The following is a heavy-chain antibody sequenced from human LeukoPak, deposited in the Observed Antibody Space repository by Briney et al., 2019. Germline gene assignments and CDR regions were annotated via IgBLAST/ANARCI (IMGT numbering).Heavy chain of an antibody. CDR3: AREALVRGVRGAFDI. D-gene: IGHD3-10*01. J-gene: IGHJ3*02. V-gene: IGHV3-13*05. Sequence: GGSLRLSCAASGFTFSSYDMHWVRQATGKGLEWVSAIGTAGDPYYPGTVKGRFTISRENAKNSLYLQMNSLRAGDTAVYYCAREALVRGVRGAFDIWGQGTMVTVSS. CDR2: IGTAGDP. CDR1: GFTFSSYD.